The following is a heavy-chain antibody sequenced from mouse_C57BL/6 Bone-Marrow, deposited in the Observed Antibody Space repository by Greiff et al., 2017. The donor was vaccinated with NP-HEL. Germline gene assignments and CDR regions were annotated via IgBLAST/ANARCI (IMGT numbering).Heavy chain of an antibody. V-gene: IGHV1-26*01. J-gene: IGHJ2*01. D-gene: IGHD1-1*01. CDR1: GYTFTDYY. Sequence: EVQLQQSGPELVKPGASVKISCKASGYTFTDYYMNWVKQSHGKSLEWIGDINPNNGGTSYNQKFKGKATLTVDKSSSTAYMELRSLTSEDSAVYYCARGSVITTVVAGFDYWGQGTTLTVSS. CDR3: ARGSVITTVVAGFDY. CDR2: INPNNGGT.